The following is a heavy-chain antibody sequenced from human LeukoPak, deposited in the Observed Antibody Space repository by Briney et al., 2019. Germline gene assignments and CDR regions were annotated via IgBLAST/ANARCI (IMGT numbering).Heavy chain of an antibody. J-gene: IGHJ4*02. CDR2: IYSDGTT. Sequence: SETLSLTCSVSGGSVSGGSYHWTWIRQPAGKGLEWIGRIYSDGTTNYNPSLKSRVTISADTSKNHFSLKLNSVTTADTAVYYCTRGAGWLIDYWGQGILVTVSS. V-gene: IGHV4-61*10. D-gene: IGHD3-16*01. CDR3: TRGAGWLIDY. CDR1: GGSVSGGSYH.